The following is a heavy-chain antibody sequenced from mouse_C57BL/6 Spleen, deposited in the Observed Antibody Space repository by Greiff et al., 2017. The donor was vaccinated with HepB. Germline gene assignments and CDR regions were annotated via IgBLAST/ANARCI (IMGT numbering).Heavy chain of an antibody. CDR3: ARGGGGSSTPFAY. J-gene: IGHJ3*01. Sequence: EVKLVESEGGLVQPGSSMKLSCTASGFTFSDYYMAWVRQVPEKGLEWVANINYDGSSTYYLDSLKSRFIISRDNAKNILYLQMSSLKSEDTATYYCARGGGGSSTPFAYWGQGTLVTVSA. CDR2: INYDGSST. D-gene: IGHD1-1*01. CDR1: GFTFSDYY. V-gene: IGHV5-16*01.